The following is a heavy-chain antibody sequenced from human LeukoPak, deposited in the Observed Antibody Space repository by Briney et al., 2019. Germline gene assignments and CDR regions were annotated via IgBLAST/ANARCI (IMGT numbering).Heavy chain of an antibody. J-gene: IGHJ1*01. CDR2: ISYDGSNK. CDR1: GFTFSSYA. CDR3: AKGDDYFWALKYFQH. D-gene: IGHD2/OR15-2a*01. V-gene: IGHV3-30-3*01. Sequence: GRSLRLSCAASGFTFSSYAMHWVRQAPGKGLEWVAVISYDGSNKYYADSVKGRFTISRDNSKNTLYLQMNSLRAEDTAVYYCAKGDDYFWALKYFQHWGQGTLVTVSS.